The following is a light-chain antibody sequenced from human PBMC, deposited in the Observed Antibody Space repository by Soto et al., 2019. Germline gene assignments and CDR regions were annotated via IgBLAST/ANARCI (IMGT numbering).Light chain of an antibody. Sequence: DIVLTQSPGTLSLSPGERATLSCRASQSISSSSLAWYRQKPGQAPRLVIYGASSRATGIPDRFSGSGSGTDFTLTISRLEPEDFAVYYCQQYGSSPYTFGQGTKLEIK. CDR3: QQYGSSPYT. J-gene: IGKJ2*01. V-gene: IGKV3-20*01. CDR1: QSISSSS. CDR2: GAS.